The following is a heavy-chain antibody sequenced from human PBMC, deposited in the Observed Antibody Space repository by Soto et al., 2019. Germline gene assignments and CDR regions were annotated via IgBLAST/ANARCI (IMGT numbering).Heavy chain of an antibody. D-gene: IGHD6-25*01. Sequence: EVQLVESGGGLVKPGGSLRLSCAASGFTFSSYSMNWVRQAPGKGLEWVSSISSSSSYIYYADSVKGRLTISRDNAKNSRYLQMNSLRAEDTAVYYCARMGSQRYYYYGMYVWGQGTTVTVSS. CDR3: ARMGSQRYYYYGMYV. CDR1: GFTFSSYS. CDR2: ISSSSSYI. J-gene: IGHJ6*02. V-gene: IGHV3-21*01.